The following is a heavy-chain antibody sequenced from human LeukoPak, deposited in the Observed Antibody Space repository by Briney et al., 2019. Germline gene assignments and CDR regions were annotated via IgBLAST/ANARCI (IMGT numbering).Heavy chain of an antibody. CDR1: GFTFTSSA. CDR2: TVVGSGNT. D-gene: IGHD2-15*01. Sequence: SVKVSCKASGFTFTSSAMQWVRQARGQRLEWIGWTVVGSGNTNYAQKFQERVTITRDMSTSTAYMELSSLRSEDTAVYYCAALSSRVGQYYFDYWGQGTLVTVSS. V-gene: IGHV1-58*02. J-gene: IGHJ4*02. CDR3: AALSSRVGQYYFDY.